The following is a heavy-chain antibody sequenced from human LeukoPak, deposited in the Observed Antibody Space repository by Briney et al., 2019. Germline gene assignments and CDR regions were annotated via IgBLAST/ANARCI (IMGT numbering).Heavy chain of an antibody. CDR1: GYTFTSYD. CDR3: ARGAITMVRGVNNY. CDR2: MNPNSGNT. V-gene: IGHV1-8*01. Sequence: ASVTVSCTASGYTFTSYDINWVRQATGQGLEWMGWMNPNSGNTGYAQKFQGRVTMTRNTSISTAYMELSSLRSEDTAVYYCARGAITMVRGVNNYWGQGTLVTVSS. D-gene: IGHD3-10*01. J-gene: IGHJ4*02.